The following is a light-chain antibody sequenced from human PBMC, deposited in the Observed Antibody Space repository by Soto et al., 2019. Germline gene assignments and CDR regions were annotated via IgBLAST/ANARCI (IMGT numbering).Light chain of an antibody. CDR3: QQYNRYSWT. CDR1: QSISSW. Sequence: DIQMTQSPSTLSASVGDRVTITCRASQSISSWLAWYQQKPGKAPKLLIYKASSLESGLPSRFSGSGSGTEFTLTISSLQPDDFATYYCQQYNRYSWTFGQGTKVEIK. V-gene: IGKV1-5*03. J-gene: IGKJ1*01. CDR2: KAS.